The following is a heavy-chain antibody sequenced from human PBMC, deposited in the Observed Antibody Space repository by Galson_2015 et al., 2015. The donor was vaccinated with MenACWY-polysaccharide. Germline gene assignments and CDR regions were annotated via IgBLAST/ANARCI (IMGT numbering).Heavy chain of an antibody. J-gene: IGHJ4*02. D-gene: IGHD3-22*01. Sequence: LRLSCAASGFTFSGYALSWVRQAPGKGLEWVSAISGSGGSTYYADSVKGRFTISRDNSKNTLYLQMNSLRAEDTAVYYCAKESYYDSSDTDWWGQGTLVTVSS. CDR2: ISGSGGST. CDR1: GFTFSGYA. V-gene: IGHV3-23*01. CDR3: AKESYYDSSDTDW.